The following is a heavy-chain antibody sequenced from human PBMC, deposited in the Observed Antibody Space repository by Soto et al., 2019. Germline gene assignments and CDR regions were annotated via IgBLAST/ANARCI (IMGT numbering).Heavy chain of an antibody. V-gene: IGHV1-3*01. Sequence: ASVQGSCTASVYTFTSYPMHWVRQAPGQGLEWMGWINAGNGDTKYSPKFQGRATITRDTSAITAYMELSSPRSEDTAVYYCARHWTNYDSSGPGDYWGQGTLVTVSS. J-gene: IGHJ4*02. CDR3: ARHWTNYDSSGPGDY. CDR1: VYTFTSYP. D-gene: IGHD3-22*01. CDR2: INAGNGDT.